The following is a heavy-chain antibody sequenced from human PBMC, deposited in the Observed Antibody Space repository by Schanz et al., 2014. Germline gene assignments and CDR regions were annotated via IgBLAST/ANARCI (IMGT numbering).Heavy chain of an antibody. Sequence: EVQLVESGGGLVQPGGSLRLSCAASGFTFSGYWMSWVRQAPGEGLVWGANIKLDGSEKYYVDSVKGRFTISRDNAKNSLYLQMNSLTAEDTAVYYCAKYGTGKGVSFEYWGQGTLVTVSS. CDR3: AKYGTGKGVSFEY. CDR2: IKLDGSEK. J-gene: IGHJ4*02. CDR1: GFTFSGYW. D-gene: IGHD1-26*01. V-gene: IGHV3-7*01.